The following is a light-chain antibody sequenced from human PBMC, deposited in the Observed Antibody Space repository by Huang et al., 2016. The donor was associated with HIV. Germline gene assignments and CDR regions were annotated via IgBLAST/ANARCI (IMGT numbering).Light chain of an antibody. J-gene: IGKJ1*01. V-gene: IGKV1-NL1*01. CDR1: HGIGNS. CDR3: QQYQSIPWT. Sequence: DIQMTQSPSSLSASVGDRVTITCRASHGIGNSLAWYQQKPEKPPRLLLYATSRLESGVPSRVSGSGSGTHYTLTITTRQPEDIASYYCQQYQSIPWTFGQGTKVEIK. CDR2: ATS.